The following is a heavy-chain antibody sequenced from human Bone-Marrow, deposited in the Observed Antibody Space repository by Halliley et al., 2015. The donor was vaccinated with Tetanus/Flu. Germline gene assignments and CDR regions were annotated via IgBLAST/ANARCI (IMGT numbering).Heavy chain of an antibody. V-gene: IGHV3-9*01. J-gene: IGHJ6*02. CDR1: GFKFDDYV. CDR2: ISWNNGSI. CDR3: AKDTSQYCKSTSCSYGVDV. D-gene: IGHD2-2*01. Sequence: SLRLSCTASGFKFDDYVIHWVRQAPGKGLEWVSSISWNNGSIGYAHSVKGRFTISRDNAKNTLYLLMNSLRAEDTAVYYCAKDTSQYCKSTSCSYGVDVWGLGTTVTVSS.